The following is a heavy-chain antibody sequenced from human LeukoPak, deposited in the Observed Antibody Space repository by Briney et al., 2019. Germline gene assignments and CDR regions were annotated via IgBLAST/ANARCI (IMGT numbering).Heavy chain of an antibody. Sequence: PGGSLRLSCAASGFTLSSYAMSWVRQAPGKGLEWVSVIYSGGSTYYADSVKGRFTISRDNSKNTLYLQMNSLRAEDTAVYYCAREIAVAGGTNFDYWGQGTLVTVSS. CDR3: AREIAVAGGTNFDY. CDR2: IYSGGST. CDR1: GFTLSSYA. J-gene: IGHJ4*02. D-gene: IGHD6-19*01. V-gene: IGHV3-53*01.